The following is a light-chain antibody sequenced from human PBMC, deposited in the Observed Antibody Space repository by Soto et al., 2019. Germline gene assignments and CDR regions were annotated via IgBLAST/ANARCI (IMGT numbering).Light chain of an antibody. CDR3: QQSYNVPFT. CDR2: GAS. CDR1: QTISNY. V-gene: IGKV1-39*01. J-gene: IGKJ3*01. Sequence: DIQMTQSPASLAASLGDRITISCRASQTISNYLNWYHQKPGEAPKILIYGASNLQSGVPSSVSGSGSGTEFTLSISSPQPEDFGTDYCQQSYNVPFTFGPGTKVDVK.